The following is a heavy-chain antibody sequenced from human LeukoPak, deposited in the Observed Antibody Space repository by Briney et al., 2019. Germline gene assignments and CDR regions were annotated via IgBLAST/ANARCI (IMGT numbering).Heavy chain of an antibody. CDR3: GRDWKGIAAAGIDY. Sequence: GGSLRLSCAASGFTFSSYWMHWVRQDPGKGLVWVSRINTDGSSTTYVDSVKGRFTISRDNAKNTLYLQMNSLRAEDTAVYYCGRDWKGIAAAGIDYWGQGTLVTVSS. CDR1: GFTFSSYW. CDR2: INTDGSST. V-gene: IGHV3-74*01. J-gene: IGHJ4*02. D-gene: IGHD6-13*01.